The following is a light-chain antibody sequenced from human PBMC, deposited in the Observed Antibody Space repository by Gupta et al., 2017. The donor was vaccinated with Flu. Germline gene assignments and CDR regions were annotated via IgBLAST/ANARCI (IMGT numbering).Light chain of an antibody. CDR2: AAS. CDR3: QQSYSTHTWT. J-gene: IGKJ1*01. Sequence: DIQMTQSPSSLSASVGDRVTITCRTTQSISTYLNWYQQKPGKAPKLLIYAASSWQSGVPSRLSGSGYGTDLTLTISRRQPEDFATYYCQQSYSTHTWTFGQGTKVEIK. V-gene: IGKV1-39*01. CDR1: QSISTY.